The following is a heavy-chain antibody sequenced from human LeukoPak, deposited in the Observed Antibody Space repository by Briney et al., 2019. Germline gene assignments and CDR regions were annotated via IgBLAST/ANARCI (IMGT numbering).Heavy chain of an antibody. CDR2: IYHSGST. CDR3: AREPTQWFGELLYLWYFDY. J-gene: IGHJ4*02. D-gene: IGHD3-10*01. V-gene: IGHV4-38-2*02. CDR1: GYSISSGYY. Sequence: SETLSLTCTVSGYSISSGYYWGWIRQPPGKGLEWIGSIYHSGSTYYNPSLKSRVTISVDTSKNQFSLKLSSVTAADTAVYYCAREPTQWFGELLYLWYFDYWGQGTLVTVSS.